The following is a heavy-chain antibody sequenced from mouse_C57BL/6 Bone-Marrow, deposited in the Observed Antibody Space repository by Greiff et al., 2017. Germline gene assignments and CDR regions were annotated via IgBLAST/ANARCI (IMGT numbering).Heavy chain of an antibody. J-gene: IGHJ4*01. V-gene: IGHV1-82*01. D-gene: IGHD1-1*01. Sequence: VKLMESGPELVKPGASVKISCKASGYAFSSSWMNWVKQRPGKGLEWIGRIYPGDGDTNYNGKFKGKATLTADKSSSTAYMQLSSLTSEDSAVYFCANYGSKYYYAMDYWGQGTSVTVSS. CDR2: IYPGDGDT. CDR3: ANYGSKYYYAMDY. CDR1: GYAFSSSW.